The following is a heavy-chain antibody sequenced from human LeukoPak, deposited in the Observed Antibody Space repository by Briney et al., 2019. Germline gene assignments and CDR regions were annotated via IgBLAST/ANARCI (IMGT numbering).Heavy chain of an antibody. CDR3: AKEATLNYFDY. CDR1: GFTFSSYA. V-gene: IGHV3-23*01. J-gene: IGHJ4*02. Sequence: GGSLRLSCAASGFTFSSYAMSWVRQAPGKGLEWVSAISGSGGSTFYADSVKGRFTISRDNSNNRLYLQMSSLGADDTAVYYCAKEATLNYFDYWGQGTLVTVSS. CDR2: ISGSGGST. D-gene: IGHD5-12*01.